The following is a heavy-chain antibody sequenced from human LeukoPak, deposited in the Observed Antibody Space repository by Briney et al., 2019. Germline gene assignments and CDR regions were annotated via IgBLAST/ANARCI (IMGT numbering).Heavy chain of an antibody. Sequence: KTSQTLSLTCTVSGGSISDAAYYWSWIRQHPGEGLEWIGYVFYSGSTSYNPSLKSRVTISVDTSKNQFSLKLSSVTAADTAVYYCARDLLGNEGVFDYWGQGTLVTVSS. CDR3: ARDLLGNEGVFDY. J-gene: IGHJ4*02. CDR2: VFYSGST. V-gene: IGHV4-31*03. D-gene: IGHD3-10*01. CDR1: GGSISDAAYY.